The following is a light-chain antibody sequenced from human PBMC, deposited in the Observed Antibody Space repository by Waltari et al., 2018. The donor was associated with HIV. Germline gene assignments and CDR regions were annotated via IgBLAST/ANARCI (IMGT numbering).Light chain of an antibody. CDR1: SSDVGGYNY. Sequence: QSALTQPASVSGSPGQSITISCTGPSSDVGGYNYVSWYQQHPGKAPKLMIYEVSTRPSVVSNRFSGSHSGNTASLTISWLQADDEADYYCSSYTSTSTDVFGTGTKVTVL. J-gene: IGLJ1*01. CDR3: SSYTSTSTDV. CDR2: EVS. V-gene: IGLV2-14*01.